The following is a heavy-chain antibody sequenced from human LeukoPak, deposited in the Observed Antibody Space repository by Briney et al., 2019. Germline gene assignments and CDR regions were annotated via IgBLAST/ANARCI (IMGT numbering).Heavy chain of an antibody. CDR1: GGSISSYY. D-gene: IGHD4-23*01. J-gene: IGHJ3*02. CDR2: IYYSGST. CDR3: ARMGDYGGNTDAFDI. V-gene: IGHV4-59*01. Sequence: PSETLSLTCTVSGGSISSYYWSWIRQPPGKGLEWIGYIYYSGSTNYNPSLKSRVTISVDTSKNQFSLELSSVTAADTAVYYCARMGDYGGNTDAFDIWGQGTMVTVSS.